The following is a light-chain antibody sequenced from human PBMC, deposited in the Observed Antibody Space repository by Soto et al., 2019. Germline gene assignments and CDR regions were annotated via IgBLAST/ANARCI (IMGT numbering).Light chain of an antibody. CDR1: QSVSSSH. V-gene: IGKV3-20*01. CDR3: QQYGSSPLT. Sequence: EIVLTRSPGTLSLSPGERATLSCRASQSVSSSHLAWYQQKPGQAPRLLIYGASNRATGIPDRFSGSGSGTDFTLTISRLEPEDFAVYYCQQYGSSPLTFGGGTKVEIK. J-gene: IGKJ4*01. CDR2: GAS.